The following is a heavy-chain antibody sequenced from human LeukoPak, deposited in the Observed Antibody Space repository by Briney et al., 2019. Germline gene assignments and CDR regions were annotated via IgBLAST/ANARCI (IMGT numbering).Heavy chain of an antibody. CDR1: GGTFSSYA. CDR2: IIPIFGTA. Sequence: SVKVSCKASGGTFSSYAISWVRQAPGQGLEWMGGIIPIFGTANYAQKFQGRVTITADKSTSTAYMELSSLRSEDTAVYYCARDTRRYYYDSSGYSLFDYWGQGTLVTVSS. D-gene: IGHD3-22*01. CDR3: ARDTRRYYYDSSGYSLFDY. V-gene: IGHV1-69*06. J-gene: IGHJ4*02.